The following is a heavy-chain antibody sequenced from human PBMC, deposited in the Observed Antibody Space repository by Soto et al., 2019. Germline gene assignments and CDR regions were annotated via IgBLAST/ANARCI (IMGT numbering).Heavy chain of an antibody. Sequence: EVQLVESGGGLVQPGGSLRLAFAASGFTVSSYDMHWVRHVTGKGLEWVSTLGAGGDTYFPDSVKGRFTISRDHAKNSLYLQMNNLGAGDTAVYYCARGTMVRGTLDPGISGPLDYWGQGTLVAVSS. CDR2: LGAGGDT. CDR3: ARGTMVRGTLDPGISGPLDY. D-gene: IGHD3-10*01. J-gene: IGHJ4*02. CDR1: GFTVSSYD. V-gene: IGHV3-13*01.